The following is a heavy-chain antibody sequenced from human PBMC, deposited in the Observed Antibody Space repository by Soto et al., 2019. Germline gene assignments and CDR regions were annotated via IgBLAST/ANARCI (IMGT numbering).Heavy chain of an antibody. Sequence: EVQLVESGGGLVKPGGSLRLSCAASGFAFSKAWMNWVRQAPGKGLEWVGHIKSNTDGGTTDYAAPVKGRFTISRDDSKNTLYLQMNSLKTADRAMYYCATMGSYWGQGSLVTVSS. V-gene: IGHV3-15*07. CDR1: GFAFSKAW. CDR2: IKSNTDGGTT. J-gene: IGHJ4*02. D-gene: IGHD3-10*01. CDR3: ATMGSY.